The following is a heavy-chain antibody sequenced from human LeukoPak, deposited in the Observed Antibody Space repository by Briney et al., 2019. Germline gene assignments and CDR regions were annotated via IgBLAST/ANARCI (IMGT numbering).Heavy chain of an antibody. V-gene: IGHV1-18*01. Sequence: ASVKVSCKASGYTFSSHGIYWVRQAPGQGLEWMGWINTYNGDTNYAQKFQGRVTVTTDTSTSTAYMELRSLRSDDTAVYYCASAGIDRWELLTHAFDIWGQGTMVTVSS. J-gene: IGHJ3*02. CDR3: ASAGIDRWELLTHAFDI. CDR2: INTYNGDT. CDR1: GYTFSSHG. D-gene: IGHD4-23*01.